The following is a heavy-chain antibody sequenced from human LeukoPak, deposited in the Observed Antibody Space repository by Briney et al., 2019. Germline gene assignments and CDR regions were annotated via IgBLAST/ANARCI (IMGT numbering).Heavy chain of an antibody. V-gene: IGHV3-30*18. Sequence: GGSLRLSCAASGFTFSSYGMHWVRQAPGKGLEWVAVISYDGSNKYYADSVKGRFTISRDNSKNTLYLQMNSLRAEDTAVYYCAKDIVPVRLSTGQPENSSSWSLGSYYYYYGMDVWGQGTTVTVSS. CDR2: ISYDGSNK. D-gene: IGHD6-13*01. J-gene: IGHJ6*02. CDR3: AKDIVPVRLSTGQPENSSSWSLGSYYYYYGMDV. CDR1: GFTFSSYG.